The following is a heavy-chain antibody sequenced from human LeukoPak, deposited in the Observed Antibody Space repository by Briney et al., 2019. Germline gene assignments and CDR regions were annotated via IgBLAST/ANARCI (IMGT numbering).Heavy chain of an antibody. V-gene: IGHV1-2*02. CDR1: GYTFHRYY. D-gene: IGHD3-3*01. Sequence: ASVQDACKASGYTFHRYYMHWVRQAPGQGLEWMGWINPNSGGTNYAQKFQGRVTMTRDTSISTAYMELSRLRSDDTAVYYCARNGGYDFRSGYTFDYWGQGTLVTVSS. CDR3: ARNGGYDFRSGYTFDY. J-gene: IGHJ4*02. CDR2: INPNSGGT.